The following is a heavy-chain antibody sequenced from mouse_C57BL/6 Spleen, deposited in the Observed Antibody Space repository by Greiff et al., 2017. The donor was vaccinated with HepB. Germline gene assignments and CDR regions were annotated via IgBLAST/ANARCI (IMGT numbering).Heavy chain of an antibody. D-gene: IGHD2-4*01. CDR3: ATYYDYDDGNWYFDV. CDR1: GYAFSSSW. CDR2: IYPGDGDT. J-gene: IGHJ1*03. V-gene: IGHV1-82*01. Sequence: QVQLQQSGPELVKPGASVKISCKASGYAFSSSWMNWVKQRPGKGLEWIGRIYPGDGDTNYNGKFKGKATLTADKSSSTAYMQLSSLTSEDSAVYFCATYYDYDDGNWYFDVWGTGTTVTVSS.